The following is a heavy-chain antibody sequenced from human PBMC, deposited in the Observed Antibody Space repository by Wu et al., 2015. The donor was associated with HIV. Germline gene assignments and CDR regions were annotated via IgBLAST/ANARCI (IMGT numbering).Heavy chain of an antibody. V-gene: IGHV1-69*01. Sequence: TANYAQKFQGRVTITADESTSTAYMELSSLRSEDTAVYYCARDFERAGPYDSSAALYWGQGTLVTVSS. CDR2: TA. J-gene: IGHJ4*02. CDR3: ARDFERAGPYDSSAALY. D-gene: IGHD3-22*01.